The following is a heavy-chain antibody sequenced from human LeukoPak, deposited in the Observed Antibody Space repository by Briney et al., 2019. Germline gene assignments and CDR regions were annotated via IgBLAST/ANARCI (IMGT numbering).Heavy chain of an antibody. CDR3: ASGLSFWSGYYNDY. Sequence: ASVKVSCKASGYTFTGYYMHWVRQAPGQGLEWMGWINPNSGGTNYAQKFQGRVTTTRDTSISTAYMELSRLRSDDTAVYYCASGLSFWSGYYNDYWGQGTLVTVSS. V-gene: IGHV1-2*02. J-gene: IGHJ4*02. D-gene: IGHD3-3*01. CDR2: INPNSGGT. CDR1: GYTFTGYY.